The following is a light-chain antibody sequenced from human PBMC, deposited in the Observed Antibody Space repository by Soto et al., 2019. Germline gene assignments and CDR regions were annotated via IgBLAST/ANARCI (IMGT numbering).Light chain of an antibody. Sequence: MLKQSPAPLSLSAGERATLSWRASQSVSNYLAWYQQKPAQAPRLLIYDASNRATDIPARFSGSGSGTDFTLTIRSLEPEDFAVYYCQQRSNWPPFTFGQGTRLEIK. V-gene: IGKV3-11*01. CDR1: QSVSNY. CDR2: DAS. CDR3: QQRSNWPPFT. J-gene: IGKJ5*01.